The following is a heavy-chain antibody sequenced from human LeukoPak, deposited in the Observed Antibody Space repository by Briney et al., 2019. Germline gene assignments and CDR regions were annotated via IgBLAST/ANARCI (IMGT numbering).Heavy chain of an antibody. Sequence: GGSLRLSCTASGLTLTTFDMVWVRQAPGRGLEWVSIISGNNPTKIYADSVKGRFTISRNDLKNTIYLQMDSLRDEETAFYYCAKGLDTYSSRYLNRLFDSWGQGTLVTVSS. CDR3: AKGLDTYSSRYLNRLFDS. CDR1: GLTLTTFD. V-gene: IGHV3-23*01. D-gene: IGHD6-25*01. J-gene: IGHJ5*01. CDR2: ISGNNPTK.